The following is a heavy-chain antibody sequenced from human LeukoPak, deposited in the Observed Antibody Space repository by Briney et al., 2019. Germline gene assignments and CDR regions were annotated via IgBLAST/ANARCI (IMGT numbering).Heavy chain of an antibody. CDR1: GDSLSSNSAA. J-gene: IGHJ4*02. Sequence: SQTLPLTCAISGDSLSSNSAAWNWLRQSPSRGLEWLGRTYYRSKWFNDYAESVKIRITINPDTSKNQFSLQLNSVTPEDTAVYYWAREFSSSSGPDYWGQGTLVTVSS. CDR2: TYYRSKWFN. V-gene: IGHV6-1*01. D-gene: IGHD6-6*01. CDR3: AREFSSSSGPDY.